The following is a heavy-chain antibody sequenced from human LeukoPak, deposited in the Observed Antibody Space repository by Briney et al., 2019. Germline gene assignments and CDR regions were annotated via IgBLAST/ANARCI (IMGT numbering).Heavy chain of an antibody. D-gene: IGHD3-9*01. V-gene: IGHV3-33*01. CDR3: ARDFRATGYSAYFDY. CDR2: IWYDGSNK. CDR1: GFTFSSYG. J-gene: IGHJ4*02. Sequence: GGSLRLSRAASGFTFSSYGMHWVRQAPGKGLEWVAVIWYDGSNKYYADSVKGRFTISRDNSKNTLYLQMNSLRAEDTAVYYCARDFRATGYSAYFDYWGQGTLVTVSS.